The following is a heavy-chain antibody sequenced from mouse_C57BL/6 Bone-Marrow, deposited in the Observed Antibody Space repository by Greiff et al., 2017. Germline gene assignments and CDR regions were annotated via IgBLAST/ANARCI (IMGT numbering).Heavy chain of an antibody. Sequence: EVMLVESGGGLVKPGGSLKLSCAASGFTFSSYAMSWVRQTPEKRLEWVATISDGGSYTYYPDNVKGRFTISRDNAKNNLYLQMSHLKSEDTAMYSCAKDCYYVYYYAMDYWGQGASVTVSS. J-gene: IGHJ4*01. CDR2: ISDGGSYT. V-gene: IGHV5-4*03. CDR3: AKDCYYVYYYAMDY. CDR1: GFTFSSYA. D-gene: IGHD2-3*01.